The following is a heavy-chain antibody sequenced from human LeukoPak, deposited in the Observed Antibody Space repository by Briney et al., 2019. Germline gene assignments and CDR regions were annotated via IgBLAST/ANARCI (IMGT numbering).Heavy chain of an antibody. CDR1: GFTFSSCA. Sequence: PGGSLRLSCAASGFTFSSCAISWVRQAPGKGLEWVSAIGGGGTNTYYAESVKGRFTISRDNSKNTVYLQMRAEDTAVYYCANSRGYGSGNLWGQGTLVTVSS. D-gene: IGHD3-10*01. J-gene: IGHJ5*02. V-gene: IGHV3-23*01. CDR3: ANSRGYGSGNL. CDR2: IGGGGTNT.